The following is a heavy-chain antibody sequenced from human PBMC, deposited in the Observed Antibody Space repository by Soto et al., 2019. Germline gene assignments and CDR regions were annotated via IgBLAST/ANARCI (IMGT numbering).Heavy chain of an antibody. J-gene: IGHJ4*02. CDR1: GGSISSSSYY. Sequence: QLQLQESGPGLVKPSETLSLTCTVSGGSISSSSYYWGWIRQPPGKGLEWIGSIYYSGSTYYNPSLKSRVTISVDTSKNQFSLKLSSVTAADTAVYYCARGEYYYGSGSYHFDYWGQGTLVTVSS. V-gene: IGHV4-39*01. CDR2: IYYSGST. D-gene: IGHD3-10*01. CDR3: ARGEYYYGSGSYHFDY.